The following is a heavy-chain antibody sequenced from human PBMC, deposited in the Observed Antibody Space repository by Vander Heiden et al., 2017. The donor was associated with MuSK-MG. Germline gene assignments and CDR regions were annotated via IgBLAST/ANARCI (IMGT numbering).Heavy chain of an antibody. CDR2: ISYDGSNK. CDR1: GFTFSSYA. J-gene: IGHJ4*02. CDR3: ARESNYGDYVV. D-gene: IGHD4-17*01. Sequence: QVQLVESGGGVVQPGRSLRLSCAASGFTFSSYAMHWVRQAPVKGLEWVGVISYDGSNKFYADSVRGRLTISRDNSKKTLYLQMNSLRAEDTAVYYCARESNYGDYVVWGQGTLVTVSS. V-gene: IGHV3-30*04.